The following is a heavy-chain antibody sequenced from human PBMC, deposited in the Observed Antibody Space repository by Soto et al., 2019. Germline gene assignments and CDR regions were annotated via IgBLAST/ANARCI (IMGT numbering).Heavy chain of an antibody. CDR3: AKDLMYYDILTGFYGMDV. Sequence: GGSLRLSCAASGFTFSSYAMSWVRQAPGKGLEWVSAISGSGGSTYYADSVKGRFTISRDNSKNTLYLQMNSLRAEDTAVYYCAKDLMYYDILTGFYGMDVWGQGTTVTVSS. J-gene: IGHJ6*02. D-gene: IGHD3-9*01. CDR1: GFTFSSYA. CDR2: ISGSGGST. V-gene: IGHV3-23*01.